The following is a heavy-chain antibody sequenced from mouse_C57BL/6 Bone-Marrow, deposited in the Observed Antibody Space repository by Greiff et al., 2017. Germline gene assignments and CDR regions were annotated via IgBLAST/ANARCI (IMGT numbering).Heavy chain of an antibody. CDR3: ARCVYDG. D-gene: IGHD2-3*01. V-gene: IGHV3-6*01. J-gene: IGHJ3*01. CDR1: GYSITSGYY. CDR2: ISYGGSN. Sequence: ESGPGLVKPSQSLSLTCSVTGYSITSGYYWNWIRQFPGNKLEWVGYISYGGSNKYNPSLKNRISITRDTSTNQFFLKLNSVTTEDIATYYCARCVYDGWGQGTLVTVSA.